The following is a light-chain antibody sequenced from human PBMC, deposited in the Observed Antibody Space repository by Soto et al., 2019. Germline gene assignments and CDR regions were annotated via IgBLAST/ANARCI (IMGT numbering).Light chain of an antibody. CDR2: GAS. V-gene: IGKV3-20*01. CDR3: QQYGRTAWT. CDR1: QSVSTNF. Sequence: EIVLTQSPGTLSLSPGEGATLSCRASQSVSTNFLAWYQQKPGQAARLRIYGASTRATGLPDKFSGSEYGTAFTLTISRLEPEDCAVYYCQQYGRTAWTFGQGTKVEIK. J-gene: IGKJ1*01.